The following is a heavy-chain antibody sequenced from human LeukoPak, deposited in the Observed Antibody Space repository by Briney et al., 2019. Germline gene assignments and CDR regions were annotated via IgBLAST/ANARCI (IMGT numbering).Heavy chain of an antibody. J-gene: IGHJ4*02. CDR1: GFAFRNYW. D-gene: IGHD3-9*01. V-gene: IGHV3-74*03. Sequence: GGSLRLSCAASGFAFRNYWMHWVRQAPGKGLVWVSRINSDGSSTKYADSVKGRFTISRDNTKNTLYLQMNSLRAEDTAVYYCARDQGGGRYFGEDYWGQGTLV. CDR2: INSDGSST. CDR3: ARDQGGGRYFGEDY.